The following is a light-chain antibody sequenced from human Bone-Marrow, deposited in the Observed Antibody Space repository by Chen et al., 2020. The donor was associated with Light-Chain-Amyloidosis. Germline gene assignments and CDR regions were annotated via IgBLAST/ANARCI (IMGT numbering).Light chain of an antibody. CDR2: DVS. CDR1: SSDVGGYNY. Sequence: QSALTQPASVSGSPGQSITISCTGTSSDVGGYNYVSWYQQHPGNAPKLMIYDVSNRPSGVSNRVSGSKSGNTAALTISWLQAEDEADYYCSSYTSSSTPDVFGTGTKVTVL. CDR3: SSYTSSSTPDV. J-gene: IGLJ1*01. V-gene: IGLV2-14*01.